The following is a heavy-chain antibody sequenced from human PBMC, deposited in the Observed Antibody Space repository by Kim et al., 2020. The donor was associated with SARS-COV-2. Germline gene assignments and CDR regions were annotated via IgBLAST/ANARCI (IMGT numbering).Heavy chain of an antibody. D-gene: IGHD2-15*01. CDR2: ILFDGGDK. CDR1: GFTFSYYG. V-gene: IGHV3-30*18. CDR3: AKMVEKYYYAMDV. Sequence: GGSLRLSCEASGFTFSYYGMHWVRQAPGKGLEWLAFILFDGGDKYYADSVKGRFTISRDNSKSTLYLQMNSLRAEDTAVYYCAKMVEKYYYAMDVWGQGT. J-gene: IGHJ6*02.